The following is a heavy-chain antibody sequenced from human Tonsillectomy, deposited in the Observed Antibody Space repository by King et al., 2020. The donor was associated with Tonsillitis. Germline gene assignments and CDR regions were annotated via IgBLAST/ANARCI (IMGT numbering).Heavy chain of an antibody. CDR3: ARGDGDYYYYGMDV. J-gene: IGHJ6*02. CDR1: GGSISSSSYY. Sequence: QLQESGPGLVKPSETLSLTCTVSGGSISSSSYYWGWIRQPPGKGLEWIGSIYYSGSTYYNPSLKSRVTISVDTSKNQFSLKLSSVTAADTAVYYCARGDGDYYYYGMDVWGQGTTVTVSS. V-gene: IGHV4-39*01. CDR2: IYYSGST. D-gene: IGHD4-17*01.